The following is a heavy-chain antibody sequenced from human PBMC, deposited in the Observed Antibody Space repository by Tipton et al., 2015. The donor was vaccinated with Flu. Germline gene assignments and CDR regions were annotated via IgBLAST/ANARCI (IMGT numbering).Heavy chain of an antibody. CDR2: INWNGGST. D-gene: IGHD3-22*01. CDR3: ARGQSSGYYYDFVAFDM. V-gene: IGHV3-20*01. J-gene: IGHJ3*02. Sequence: GSLRLSCAASGFTFDDYGMSWVRQPPGKGLEWVSGINWNGGSTGYADSVQGRFTISRDNAKNSLYLQMNSLRAEDTALYRCARGQSSGYYYDFVAFDMWGQGTMVTVSS. CDR1: GFTFDDYG.